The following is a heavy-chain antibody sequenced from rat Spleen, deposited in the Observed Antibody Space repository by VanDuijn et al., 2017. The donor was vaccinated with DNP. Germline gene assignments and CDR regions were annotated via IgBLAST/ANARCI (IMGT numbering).Heavy chain of an antibody. J-gene: IGHJ2*01. V-gene: IGHV5-7*01. CDR1: VVTFSDYN. CDR3: TRAGYHGLSEY. D-gene: IGHD1-6*01. CDR2: IIYDGSRT. Sequence: EVQLVESGGGLVQPGRSLKLSCAASVVTFSDYNMAWVRQAPKKGLEWVATIIYDGSRTYYRDSVKGRFTISRDNAQNTLYLQMSKLGAEDTAIYYCTRAGYHGLSEYWGQGVMVTVSS.